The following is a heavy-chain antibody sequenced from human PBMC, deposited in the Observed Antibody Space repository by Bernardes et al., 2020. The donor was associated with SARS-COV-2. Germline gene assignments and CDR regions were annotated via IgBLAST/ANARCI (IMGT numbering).Heavy chain of an antibody. CDR2: IKRKTDGGTA. D-gene: IGHD1-26*01. V-gene: IGHV3-15*01. CDR3: STSVGTTLDAFDV. J-gene: IGHJ3*01. CDR1: GFTFNNAW. Sequence: GGSLRLSCAASGFTFNNAWMTWVRQAPGKGLEWVGHIKRKTDGGTADYAAPVKGRFTISRDDSKNTLYLQMNSLRTEDTAVYYCSTSVGTTLDAFDVWGQGTMVTVSS.